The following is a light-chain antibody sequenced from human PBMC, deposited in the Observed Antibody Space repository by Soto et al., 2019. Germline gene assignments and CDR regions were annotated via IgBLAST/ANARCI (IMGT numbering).Light chain of an antibody. J-gene: IGKJ1*01. Sequence: DIEVTQSPATLSASPGERVTLSCRASQFVSSRLAWYQRRPGQVPRLLIYDTSTRAPGISARFSGSGSGTKFTLTISSLQSEDFAVYYCQEYIQWPPGMFGPGTTVDIK. CDR3: QEYIQWPPGM. CDR1: QFVSSR. V-gene: IGKV3-15*01. CDR2: DTS.